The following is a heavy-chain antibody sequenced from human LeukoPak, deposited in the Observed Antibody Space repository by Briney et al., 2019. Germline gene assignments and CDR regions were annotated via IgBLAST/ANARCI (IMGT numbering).Heavy chain of an antibody. V-gene: IGHV4-59*01. CDR3: ARHVDTATDFGY. J-gene: IGHJ4*02. CDR2: IYYSGST. CDR1: GGSISSYY. Sequence: SETLSLTCTVSGGSISSYYWSWIRQPPGKGLEWIGYIYYSGSTNYNPSLKSRVTISVDTSKNQFSLKLSSVTAADTAVYYCARHVDTATDFGYWGQGTLVTVSS. D-gene: IGHD5-18*01.